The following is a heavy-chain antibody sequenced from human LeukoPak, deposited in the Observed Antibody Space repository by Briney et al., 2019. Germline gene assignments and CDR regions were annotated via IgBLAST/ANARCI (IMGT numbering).Heavy chain of an antibody. D-gene: IGHD3-10*01. Sequence: SETLSLTCAVSGYSISSGYYWGWIRQLPGKGLEWIGSIYHSGSTYYNPSLKSRVTISVDTSKNQFSLKLSSVTAADTAVYYCARRENRGWFDPWGQGTLVTVSS. J-gene: IGHJ5*02. V-gene: IGHV4-38-2*01. CDR3: ARRENRGWFDP. CDR1: GYSISSGYY. CDR2: IYHSGST.